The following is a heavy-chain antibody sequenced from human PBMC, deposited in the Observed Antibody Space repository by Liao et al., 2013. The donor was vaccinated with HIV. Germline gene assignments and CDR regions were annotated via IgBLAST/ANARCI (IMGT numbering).Heavy chain of an antibody. CDR1: GGSISSGGYS. CDR2: IYHSGST. D-gene: IGHD3-10*01. Sequence: QVQLQESGSGLVKPSQTLSLTCAVSGGSISSGGYSWSWIRQPPGKGLEWIGYIYHSGSTHYNLSLKSRLSISIDAPKNQFSLKLLSVTAADTAVYYCTGGFSNLIDYWGQGTLVTVSS. V-gene: IGHV4-30-2*01. J-gene: IGHJ4*02. CDR3: TGGFSNLIDY.